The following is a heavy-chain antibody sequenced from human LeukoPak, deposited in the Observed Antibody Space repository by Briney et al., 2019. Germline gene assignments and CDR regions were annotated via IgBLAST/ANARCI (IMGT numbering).Heavy chain of an antibody. Sequence: ASVKVSCKASGYDFTSVGISWVRRAPGQGLEWMGWISPYNGNTRYAQKFQGRVAMTTDTSTTTAYMELRGLRFNDTAVYYCARAGSGSGWYFDYWGQGTLVTVSS. V-gene: IGHV1-18*01. CDR3: ARAGSGSGWYFDY. D-gene: IGHD6-19*01. CDR1: GYDFTSVG. J-gene: IGHJ4*02. CDR2: ISPYNGNT.